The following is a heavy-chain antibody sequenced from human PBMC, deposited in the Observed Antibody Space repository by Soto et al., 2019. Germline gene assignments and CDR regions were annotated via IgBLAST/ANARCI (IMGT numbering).Heavy chain of an antibody. CDR1: GGSISSYY. V-gene: IGHV4-59*01. CDR2: IYYSGST. J-gene: IGHJ4*02. D-gene: IGHD2-15*01. CDR3: ARLVYCSGGSCYKPAAYFDY. Sequence: SETLSLTCTVSGGSISSYYWSWIRQPPGKGLEWIGYIYYSGSTNYNPSLKSRVTISVDTSKNQFSLKLSSVTAADTAVYYCARLVYCSGGSCYKPAAYFDYWGQGTLVTVSS.